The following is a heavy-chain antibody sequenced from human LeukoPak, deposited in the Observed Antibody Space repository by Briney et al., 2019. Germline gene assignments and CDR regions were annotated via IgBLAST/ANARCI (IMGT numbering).Heavy chain of an antibody. CDR2: ISYDGSNK. D-gene: IGHD5-18*01. Sequence: GRSLRLSCAASGFTFSSYAMHWVRQAPGKGLEWVAVISYDGSNKYYADSVKGRFTISRDNSKNTLYLQMDSLRAEDTAVYYCARWADSYGRGHFYYYIDVWGKGTTVTVSS. J-gene: IGHJ6*03. CDR3: ARWADSYGRGHFYYYIDV. CDR1: GFTFSSYA. V-gene: IGHV3-30-3*01.